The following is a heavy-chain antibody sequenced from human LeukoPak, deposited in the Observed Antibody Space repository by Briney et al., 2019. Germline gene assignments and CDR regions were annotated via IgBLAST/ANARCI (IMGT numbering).Heavy chain of an antibody. V-gene: IGHV4-34*01. CDR3: ARGYTGYYYYYGMDV. J-gene: IGHJ6*02. D-gene: IGHD1-1*01. CDR1: GGSFSGYY. CDR2: INHSGST. Sequence: PSETLSLTCAVYGGSFSGYYWRWIRQPPGKGLEWIGEINHSGSTNYNPSLKSRVTISVDTSKNQFSLKLTSVTAADTADYYCARGYTGYYYYYGMDVWGQGTTVAVSS.